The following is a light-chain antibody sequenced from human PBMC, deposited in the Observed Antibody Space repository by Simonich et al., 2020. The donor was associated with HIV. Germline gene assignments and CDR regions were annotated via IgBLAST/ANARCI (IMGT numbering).Light chain of an antibody. CDR2: WAP. CDR1: QSVLYSSNNKNY. CDR3: QQYYTTPFT. V-gene: IGKV4-1*01. J-gene: IGKJ3*01. Sequence: DIVMTQSPDSLAVSLGERATLNCKSSQSVLYSSNNKNYLAWYQQKPGQPPKLLIYWAPTRESGVPDRFSGSGSGTDFTLTISSLQAEDVALYYCQQYYTTPFTFGPGTKVDIK.